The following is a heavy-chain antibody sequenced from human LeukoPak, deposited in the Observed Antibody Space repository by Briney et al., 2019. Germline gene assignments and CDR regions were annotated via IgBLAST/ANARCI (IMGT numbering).Heavy chain of an antibody. D-gene: IGHD3-22*01. Sequence: SQTLSLTCAVSGGSISSGSYYWSWIRQPPGKGLEWIGYIYYSGSTNYNPSLKSRVTISVDTSKNQFSLKLSSVTAADTAVYYCARGERITMIVVAPPDVWGQGTTVTVSS. CDR3: ARGERITMIVVAPPDV. CDR2: IYYSGST. J-gene: IGHJ6*02. CDR1: GGSISSGSYY. V-gene: IGHV4-61*01.